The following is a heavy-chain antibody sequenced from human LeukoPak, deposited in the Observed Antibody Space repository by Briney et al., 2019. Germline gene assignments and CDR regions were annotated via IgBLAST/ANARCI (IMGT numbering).Heavy chain of an antibody. CDR1: GGSITSGDYY. CDR2: IYYSGST. CDR3: ARSRYGPWFDP. J-gene: IGHJ5*02. D-gene: IGHD4-17*01. Sequence: PSETLSLTCTVSGGSITSGDYYRSWIRQPPGKGLEWIGYIYYSGSTYYNPSLKSRVTISVDTSKNQFSLKLSSVTAADTAVYYCARSRYGPWFDPWGQGTLVTVSS. V-gene: IGHV4-30-4*01.